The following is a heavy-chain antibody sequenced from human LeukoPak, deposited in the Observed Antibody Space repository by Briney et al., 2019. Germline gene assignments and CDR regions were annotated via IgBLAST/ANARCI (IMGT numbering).Heavy chain of an antibody. CDR3: ARGQYYYDSSGYRDY. CDR1: GFTFSSYS. V-gene: IGHV3-21*01. D-gene: IGHD3-22*01. CDR2: ISSSSSYI. Sequence: GGSLRLSCAASGFTFSSYSMNWVRQAPGKGLEWVSSISSSSSYIYYADSVKGRFTISRDNDKNSLYLQMNSLRAEDTAVYYCARGQYYYDSSGYRDYWGQGTLVTVSS. J-gene: IGHJ4*02.